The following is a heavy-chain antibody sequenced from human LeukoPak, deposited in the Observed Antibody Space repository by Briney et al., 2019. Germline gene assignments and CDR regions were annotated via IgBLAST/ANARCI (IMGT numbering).Heavy chain of an antibody. CDR3: ARRRIQLWPIGPNYFDY. Sequence: PSETLSLTCAVSGHSISSGYYWGWVRQPPGKGLEWIGSIYHSGSTFYNPSLKSRVTISVDTSKNQFSLRLSSVTAADTAVHYCARRRIQLWPIGPNYFDYWGQGTLVTVSS. J-gene: IGHJ4*02. V-gene: IGHV4-38-2*01. CDR1: GHSISSGYY. D-gene: IGHD5-18*01. CDR2: IYHSGST.